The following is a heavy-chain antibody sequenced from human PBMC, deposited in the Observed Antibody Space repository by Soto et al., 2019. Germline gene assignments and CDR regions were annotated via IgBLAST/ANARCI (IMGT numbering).Heavy chain of an antibody. J-gene: IGHJ6*02. CDR2: IIPIFGTA. CDR3: ARDLPPPAYWGGDCLYYYYGMDV. CDR1: GGTFSSYA. D-gene: IGHD2-21*02. V-gene: IGHV1-69*01. Sequence: QVQLVQSGAEVKKPGSSVKVSCKASGGTFSSYAISWVRQAPGQGLEWMGGIIPIFGTANYAQKFQGRVTITADESTSTAYMELRSLRSEDTAVYYCARDLPPPAYWGGDCLYYYYGMDVWGQGPTVTVSS.